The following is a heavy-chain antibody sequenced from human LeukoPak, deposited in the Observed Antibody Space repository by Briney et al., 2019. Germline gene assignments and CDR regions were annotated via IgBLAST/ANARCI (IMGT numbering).Heavy chain of an antibody. D-gene: IGHD6-6*01. V-gene: IGHV4-4*02. CDR3: ARIEYSSYRREYYYYMDV. J-gene: IGHJ6*03. CDR1: GGSISSSNW. Sequence: PSETLSLTCAVSGGSISSSNWWSWVRQPPGKGLEWIGEIYHSGSTNYNPSLKSRVTISVDKSKNQFSLKLSSVTAADTAVYYCARIEYSSYRREYYYYMDVWGKGTTVTVSS. CDR2: IYHSGST.